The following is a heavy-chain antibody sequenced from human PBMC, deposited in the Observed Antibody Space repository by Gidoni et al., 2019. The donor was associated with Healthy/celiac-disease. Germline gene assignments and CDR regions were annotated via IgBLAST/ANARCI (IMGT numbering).Heavy chain of an antibody. CDR3: ARDRAGGAYWYFDL. V-gene: IGHV3-33*01. CDR2: IWYDGSNK. CDR1: GFTFSSYG. D-gene: IGHD2-8*02. Sequence: QVQLVESGGGVVQPGRSLRLSCAASGFTFSSYGMHWVRQAPGKGLEWVAVIWYDGSNKYYADSVKGRFTISRDNSKNTLYLQMNSLRAEDTAVYYCARDRAGGAYWYFDLWGRGTLVTVSS. J-gene: IGHJ2*01.